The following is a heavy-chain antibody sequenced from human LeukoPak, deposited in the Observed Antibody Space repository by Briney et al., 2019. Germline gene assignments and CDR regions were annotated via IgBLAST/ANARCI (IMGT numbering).Heavy chain of an antibody. D-gene: IGHD6-19*01. J-gene: IGHJ4*02. CDR3: AKDIMYGYSSGWLDY. CDR1: GFTFSSYS. V-gene: IGHV3-21*04. Sequence: GGSLRLSCAASGFTFSSYSMNWVRQAPGKGLEWVSSISSSSSYIYYADSVKGRFTISRDNAKNSLYLQMNSLRAEDTALYYCAKDIMYGYSSGWLDYWGQGTLVTVSS. CDR2: ISSSSSYI.